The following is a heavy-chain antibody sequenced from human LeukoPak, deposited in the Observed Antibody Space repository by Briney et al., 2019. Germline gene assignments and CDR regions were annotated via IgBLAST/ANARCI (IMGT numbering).Heavy chain of an antibody. Sequence: SETLSLTCTVSGGSISSSSYYWGWIRQPPGKGLEWIGSIYYSGSTYYNPSLKSRVTISVDTSKNQFSLKLSSVTAADTAVYYCARDRQWIQLWTTYYFDYWGQGTLVTVSS. CDR3: ARDRQWIQLWTTYYFDY. J-gene: IGHJ4*02. CDR2: IYYSGST. CDR1: GGSISSSSYY. D-gene: IGHD5-18*01. V-gene: IGHV4-39*07.